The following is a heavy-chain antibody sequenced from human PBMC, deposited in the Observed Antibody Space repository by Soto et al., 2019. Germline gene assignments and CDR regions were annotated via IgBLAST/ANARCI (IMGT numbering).Heavy chain of an antibody. V-gene: IGHV6-1*01. CDR2: TYYRKSKWLY. D-gene: IGHD4-4*01. CDR1: GGPNANNGAA. J-gene: IGHJ4*02. Sequence: HSKAKFGGPNANNGAAWKWIIHSPSRGLELLGRTYYRKSKWLYDYAVSVRSRITINPDTSKNQFSLHLTSVTPEDTSVYFCARDPPGFHSAFDYWGQGTIVPGSS. CDR3: ARDPPGFHSAFDY.